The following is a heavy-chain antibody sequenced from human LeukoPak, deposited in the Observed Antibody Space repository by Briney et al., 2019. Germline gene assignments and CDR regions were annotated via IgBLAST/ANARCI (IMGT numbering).Heavy chain of an antibody. Sequence: PGGSLRLSCAASGFTFSSYWMSWVRQAPGKGLEWVANIKQDGSEKYYVDSVKGRFTISRDNAKNSLYLQMNSLRAEDTALYYCARRGQYYYYYMDVWGKGTTVTVSS. V-gene: IGHV3-7*03. CDR1: GFTFSSYW. CDR3: ARRGQYYYYYMDV. J-gene: IGHJ6*03. CDR2: IKQDGSEK.